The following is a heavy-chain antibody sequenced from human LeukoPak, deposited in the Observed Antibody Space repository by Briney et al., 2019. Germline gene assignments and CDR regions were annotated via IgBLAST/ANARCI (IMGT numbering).Heavy chain of an antibody. CDR2: TYYRSKWYN. CDR3: ARDQPPLYGSGSYSFDY. V-gene: IGHV6-1*01. Sequence: SQTLSLTCAISGDSVSSNSAAWNWIRQSPSRGLEWLGRTYYRSKWYNDYAVSVKSRITINPDTSKNQFSLQLNSVTPEDTAVYYCARDQPPLYGSGSYSFDYWGRGTLVTVSS. D-gene: IGHD3-10*01. J-gene: IGHJ4*02. CDR1: GDSVSSNSAA.